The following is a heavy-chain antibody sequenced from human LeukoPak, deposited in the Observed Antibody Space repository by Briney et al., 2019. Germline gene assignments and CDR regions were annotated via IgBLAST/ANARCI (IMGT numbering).Heavy chain of an antibody. CDR2: MNPNSGNT. V-gene: IGHV1-8*02. CDR3: ARVALGGCSGGSCYSYWFDP. J-gene: IGHJ5*02. Sequence: ASMKVSCKASGYTFISNDINWVRQATGQGLEWMGWMNPNSGNTGYAQRFQGRVTMTGNTSISTAYMELSSLTSEDTAVYYCARVALGGCSGGSCYSYWFDPWGQGTLVTVSS. D-gene: IGHD2-15*01. CDR1: GYTFISND.